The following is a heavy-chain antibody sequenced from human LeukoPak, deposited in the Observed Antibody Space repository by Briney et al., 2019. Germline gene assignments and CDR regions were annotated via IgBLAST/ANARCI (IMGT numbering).Heavy chain of an antibody. Sequence: ASVKVSRKPSGGTFCRYAISWVRQAAGQGVEWMGRIIPIFGTANYAQKIQGRVTITTDTSTSTAYMELSSLRSEDTAVYYCARGSGYYYPLDYWGQGTLVTVSS. CDR1: GGTFCRYA. CDR2: IIPIFGTA. V-gene: IGHV1-69*05. CDR3: ARGSGYYYPLDY. J-gene: IGHJ4*02. D-gene: IGHD3-22*01.